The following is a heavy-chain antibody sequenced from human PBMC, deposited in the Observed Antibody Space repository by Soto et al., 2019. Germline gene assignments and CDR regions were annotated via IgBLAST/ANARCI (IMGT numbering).Heavy chain of an antibody. CDR3: AKNADFFHYHMDV. J-gene: IGHJ6*03. V-gene: IGHV1-8*01. Sequence: QVLLMQSGAEVRKPGASVTVSCEASGVTFGNYEINWVRQAPGQGLEWMGWMNPSSGNTGYAQKFQXXXXXXXXXXXXXXYMELRSLTSEDTAVYYCAKNADFFHYHMDVWGEGTTVTVSS. CDR2: MNPSSGNT. CDR1: GVTFGNYE.